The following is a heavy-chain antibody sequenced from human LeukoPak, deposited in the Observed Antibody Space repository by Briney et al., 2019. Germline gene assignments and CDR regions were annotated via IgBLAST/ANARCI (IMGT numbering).Heavy chain of an antibody. Sequence: GGSLRLSCAASGFAFSRYWMSWVRQAPGKGLECVANIKEEGSEKYYVDSVKGRFTISRDDAKTSLYLQMNNLRAEDTAVYYCARDSFETDIDYWGQGTLVTVSS. J-gene: IGHJ4*02. CDR2: IKEEGSEK. CDR1: GFAFSRYW. V-gene: IGHV3-7*01. CDR3: ARDSFETDIDY. D-gene: IGHD1-14*01.